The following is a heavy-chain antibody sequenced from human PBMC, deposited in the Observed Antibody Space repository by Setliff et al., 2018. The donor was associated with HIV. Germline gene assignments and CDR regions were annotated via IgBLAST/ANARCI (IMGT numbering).Heavy chain of an antibody. Sequence: PSETLSLTCNVSGGSISGYFWTWIRQPAGKGLEWIGRIYTSGSTNYNPSLKSRPSMSIDTSKNHFSLRLTSVTAADTAVYYCARDLPELTGRSFDPWGQGIQVTVSS. J-gene: IGHJ5*02. CDR3: ARDLPELTGRSFDP. D-gene: IGHD7-27*01. CDR1: GGSISGYF. CDR2: IYTSGST. V-gene: IGHV4-4*07.